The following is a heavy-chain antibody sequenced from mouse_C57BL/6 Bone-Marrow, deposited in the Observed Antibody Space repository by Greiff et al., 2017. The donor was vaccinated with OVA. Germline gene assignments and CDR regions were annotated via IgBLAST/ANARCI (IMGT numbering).Heavy chain of an antibody. CDR1: GFNIKDDY. J-gene: IGHJ2*01. CDR3: TLYYYGSSYCDY. Sequence: EVQGVESGAELVRPGASVKLSCTASGFNIKDDYMHWVKQRPEQGLEWIGWIDPENGDTEYASKFQGKATITADTSSNTAYLQLSSLTSEDTAVYYCTLYYYGSSYCDYWGQGTTLTVSS. D-gene: IGHD1-1*01. V-gene: IGHV14-4*01. CDR2: IDPENGDT.